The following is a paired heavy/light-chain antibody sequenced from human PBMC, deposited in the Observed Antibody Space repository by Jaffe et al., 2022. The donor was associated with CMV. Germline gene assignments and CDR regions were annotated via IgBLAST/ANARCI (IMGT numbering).Heavy chain of an antibody. CDR2: INPNSGGT. Sequence: QVQLVQSGAEVKKPGASVKVSCKASGYTFTGYYMHWVRQAPGQGLEWMGWINPNSGGTNYAQKFQGRVTMTRDTSISTAYMELSRLRSDDTAVYYCARRVGPRDIVVVVAASTSFWFDPWGQGTLVTVSS. V-gene: IGHV1-2*02. D-gene: IGHD2-15*01. CDR1: GYTFTGYY. J-gene: IGHJ5*02. CDR3: ARRVGPRDIVVVVAASTSFWFDP.
Light chain of an antibody. Sequence: DIQMTQSPSSLSASVGDRVTITCRASQSISSYLNWYQQKPGKAPKLLIYAASSLQSGVPSRFSGSGSGTDFTLTISSLQPEDFATYYCQQSYSTRWTFGQGTKVEIK. CDR1: QSISSY. CDR2: AAS. V-gene: IGKV1-39*01. J-gene: IGKJ1*01. CDR3: QQSYSTRWT.